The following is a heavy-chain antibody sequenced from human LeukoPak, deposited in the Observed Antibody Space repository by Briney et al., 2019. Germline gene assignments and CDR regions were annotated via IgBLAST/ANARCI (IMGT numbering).Heavy chain of an antibody. CDR3: VTGGYYYGY. J-gene: IGHJ4*02. CDR2: IKKDGSEK. Sequence: PGGSLRLSCAASGFTFSNYWMSWVRQAPGKGLEWVAKIKKDGSEKYYVDSVKGRFTISRDNAKNSLYLQMNSLRAEDTAVYYCVTGGYYYGYWGQGTLVTVSS. CDR1: GFTFSNYW. V-gene: IGHV3-7*02. D-gene: IGHD3-10*01.